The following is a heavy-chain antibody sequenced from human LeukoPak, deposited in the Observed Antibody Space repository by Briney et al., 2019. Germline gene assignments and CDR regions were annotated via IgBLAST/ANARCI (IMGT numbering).Heavy chain of an antibody. CDR2: FDPEDGET. V-gene: IGHV1-24*01. D-gene: IGHD2-2*01. CDR3: ATCRSSTGCPFDY. J-gene: IGHJ4*02. CDR1: GYTFTSYY. Sequence: ASVKVSCKASGYTFTSYYMHWVRQAPGKGLEWMGGFDPEDGETIYAQKFQGRVTMTEDTSTDTAYMELSSLRSEDTAVYYCATCRSSTGCPFDYWGQGTLVTVSS.